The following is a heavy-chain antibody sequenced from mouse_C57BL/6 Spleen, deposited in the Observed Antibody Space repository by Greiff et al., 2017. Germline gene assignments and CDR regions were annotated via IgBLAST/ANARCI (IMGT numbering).Heavy chain of an antibody. Sequence: EVKLVESGGGLVQPGGSLKLSCAASGFTFSDYYMYWVRQTPEKRLEWVAYISNGGGSTYYPDTVKGRFTISRDNAKNTLYLQMSRLKSEDTAMYYCARFTTVVADYYAMDYWGQGTSVTVSS. V-gene: IGHV5-12*01. J-gene: IGHJ4*01. CDR2: ISNGGGST. CDR1: GFTFSDYY. CDR3: ARFTTVVADYYAMDY. D-gene: IGHD1-1*01.